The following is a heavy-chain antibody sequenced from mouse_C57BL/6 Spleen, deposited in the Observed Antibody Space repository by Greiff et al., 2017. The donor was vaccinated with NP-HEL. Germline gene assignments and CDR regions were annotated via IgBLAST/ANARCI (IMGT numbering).Heavy chain of an antibody. CDR3: ALGSSYPSFAY. CDR1: GYTFTSYN. D-gene: IGHD1-1*01. V-gene: IGHV1-12*01. CDR2: IYPGNGDT. Sequence: QVQLKESGAELVRPGASVKMSCKASGYTFTSYNMHWVKQTPRQGLEWIGAIYPGNGDTSYNQKFKGKATLTVDKSSSTAYMQISSLTSEDSAVYFCALGSSYPSFAYWGQGTLVTVSA. J-gene: IGHJ3*01.